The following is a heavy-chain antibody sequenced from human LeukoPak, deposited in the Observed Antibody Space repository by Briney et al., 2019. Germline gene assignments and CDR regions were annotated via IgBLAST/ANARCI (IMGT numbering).Heavy chain of an antibody. J-gene: IGHJ4*02. CDR3: ARDRGGSYTPLDY. Sequence: PGGSLRLSCAASGFTFSSYSMNWVRQAPGKGLEWLSFISSGGGAIFYADSVVGRFTISRDDAKNSLYLQMNSLRDEDTAVYFCARDRGGSYTPLDYWGQGTLVTVSS. CDR2: ISSGGGAI. D-gene: IGHD1-26*01. CDR1: GFTFSSYS. V-gene: IGHV3-48*02.